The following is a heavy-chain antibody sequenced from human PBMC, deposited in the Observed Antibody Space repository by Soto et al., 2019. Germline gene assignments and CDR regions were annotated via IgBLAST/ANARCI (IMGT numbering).Heavy chain of an antibody. Sequence: QVQLVESGGGVVQPGRSLTLSCAASGFPFTSYAIHWVRQAPGKGLEWVAVISHDGGIKHYADSVKGRFTISRDNSKETLYLQMNSMRDEDTAVYHCAREDDALDVWGRGTTVTV. CDR1: GFPFTSYA. CDR3: AREDDALDV. CDR2: ISHDGGIK. V-gene: IGHV3-30-3*01. J-gene: IGHJ6*02. D-gene: IGHD1-1*01.